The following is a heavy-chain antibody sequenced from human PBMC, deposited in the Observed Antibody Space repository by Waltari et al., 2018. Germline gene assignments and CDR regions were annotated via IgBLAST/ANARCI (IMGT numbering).Heavy chain of an antibody. D-gene: IGHD3-22*01. J-gene: IGHJ4*02. CDR1: GGTFSSDA. Sequence: QVQLVQSGAEVKKPGSSVKVSCKASGGTFSSDAIRWVRQAPGQGHEWMGGILPIFGTANYAQKFQGRVTITADKSTSTAYMELSSLRSEDTAVYYCASPMYYYDSSGYSASRFDYWGQGTLVTVSS. CDR3: ASPMYYYDSSGYSASRFDY. V-gene: IGHV1-69*06. CDR2: ILPIFGTA.